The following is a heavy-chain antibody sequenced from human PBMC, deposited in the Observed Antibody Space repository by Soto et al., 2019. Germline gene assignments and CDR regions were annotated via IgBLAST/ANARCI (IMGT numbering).Heavy chain of an antibody. V-gene: IGHV1-69*01. D-gene: IGHD2-2*01. Sequence: QVQLVQSGAEVKKPGSSVKVSCKASGGTFSSYAISWVRQAPGQGLEWMGGIIPISGTANYAQKFQGRVTITTDESTRKGYMELSSLRSEDTAVYYCARSQGSSTSLEIYYYYYYGMDVWGQGTTVTVSS. CDR1: GGTFSSYA. J-gene: IGHJ6*02. CDR3: ARSQGSSTSLEIYYYYYYGMDV. CDR2: IIPISGTA.